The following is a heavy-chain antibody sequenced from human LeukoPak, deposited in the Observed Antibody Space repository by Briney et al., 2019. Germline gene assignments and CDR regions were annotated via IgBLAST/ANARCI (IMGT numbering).Heavy chain of an antibody. CDR3: ATTVTTRYYFDY. D-gene: IGHD4-17*01. CDR1: GGSISTSRPY. V-gene: IGHV4-39*01. J-gene: IGHJ4*02. CDR2: MYYSGST. Sequence: PSETLSLTCTVSGGSISTSRPYWGWIRQPPGKGLEWIGSMYYSGSTYYNPSLKSRVTISVDTYKSRFSLKLSSVTAADTAVYYCATTVTTRYYFDYWGQGTLVTVSS.